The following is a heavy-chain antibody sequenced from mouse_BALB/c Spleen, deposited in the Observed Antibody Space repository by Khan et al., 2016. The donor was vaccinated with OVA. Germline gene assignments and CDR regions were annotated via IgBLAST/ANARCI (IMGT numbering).Heavy chain of an antibody. CDR2: ISSGGDYT. CDR3: ASHLTGSFAY. CDR1: GFTFSSYS. D-gene: IGHD4-1*01. J-gene: IGHJ3*01. Sequence: EVKLEESGGDLVKPGGSLKLSCAASGFTFSSYSMSCVRQTPDKRLEWVATISSGGDYTYYPDNVKGRFTISRDNAKNTLYLQMSSLKSEDTAMYYCASHLTGSFAYWGQGTLVTVSA. V-gene: IGHV5-6*02.